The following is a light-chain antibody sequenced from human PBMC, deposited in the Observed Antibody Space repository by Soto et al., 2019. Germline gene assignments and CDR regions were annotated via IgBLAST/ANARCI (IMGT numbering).Light chain of an antibody. Sequence: QSVLTQPPSVSGAPGQRVIISCTGSSSTIGPGYDVHWYQQLPGTAPKLLIYGDSHRPSGVPDRFSGSKSGTSASLAITGLQAEDEDDYYCQSYDRSLSASVVFGGGTKLTVL. CDR1: SSTIGPGYD. CDR3: QSYDRSLSASVV. V-gene: IGLV1-40*01. J-gene: IGLJ2*01. CDR2: GDS.